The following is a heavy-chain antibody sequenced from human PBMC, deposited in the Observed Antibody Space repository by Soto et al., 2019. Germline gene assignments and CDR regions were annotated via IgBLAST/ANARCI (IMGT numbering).Heavy chain of an antibody. Sequence: QVHLVQSGVEVKTPGASVKVSCQASGYTFFTYDISWVRQAPGQGLEWMGGISTYSGDTKYAQKFQGRVTMTTDNSTTTAYRELRSLRSDDTAVYYCARHHGPTTSENWFDPWGQGTLVTVSS. V-gene: IGHV1-18*01. CDR1: GYTFFTYD. CDR2: ISTYSGDT. J-gene: IGHJ5*02. CDR3: ARHHGPTTSENWFDP. D-gene: IGHD5-12*01.